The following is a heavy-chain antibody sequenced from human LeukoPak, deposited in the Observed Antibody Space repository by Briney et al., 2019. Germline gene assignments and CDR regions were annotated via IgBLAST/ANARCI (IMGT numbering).Heavy chain of an antibody. CDR2: MNPNSGNT. D-gene: IGHD5-12*01. CDR3: ARGRWLRYYFDY. CDR1: GYTFTSYD. V-gene: IGHV1-8*01. J-gene: IGHJ4*02. Sequence: ASVKVSCKASGYTFTSYDINWVRQATGQGLEWMGWMNPNSGNTGYAQNFQGRVTMTRNTSISTVYMELSSLRSEDTAVYYCARGRWLRYYFDYWGQGTLVTVSS.